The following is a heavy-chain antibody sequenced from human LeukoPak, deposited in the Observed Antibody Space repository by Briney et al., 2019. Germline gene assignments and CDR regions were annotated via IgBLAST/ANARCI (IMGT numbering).Heavy chain of an antibody. CDR1: GFTFSNYW. CDR3: ARGTTVTPHPIPFDY. D-gene: IGHD4-17*01. CDR2: INQDGSEE. Sequence: GGSLRLSCAASGFTFSNYWMTWVRQAPGRGLEWVANINQDGSEEYYVDSVKGRFTISRDNTKNSLYLQMNSLRAEDTAVYYCARGTTVTPHPIPFDYWGQGTLVTVSS. V-gene: IGHV3-7*04. J-gene: IGHJ4*02.